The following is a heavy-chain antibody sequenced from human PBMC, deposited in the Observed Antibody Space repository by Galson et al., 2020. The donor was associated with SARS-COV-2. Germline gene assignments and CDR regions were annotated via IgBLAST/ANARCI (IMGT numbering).Heavy chain of an antibody. Sequence: NWIRQSPSRGLEWLGRTYYRSKWYNDYAVSVKSRITINPDTSKNQFSLQLNSVTPEDTAVYYCARASAVAGLDYWGQGTLVTVSS. J-gene: IGHJ4*02. D-gene: IGHD6-19*01. V-gene: IGHV6-1*01. CDR2: TYYRSKWYN. CDR3: ARASAVAGLDY.